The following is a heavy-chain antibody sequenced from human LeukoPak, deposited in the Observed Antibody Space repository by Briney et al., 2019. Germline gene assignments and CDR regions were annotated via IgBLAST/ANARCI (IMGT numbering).Heavy chain of an antibody. Sequence: GGSLRLSCAASGFTFSSSAMSWVRQVPGKGLECVSGISASGGSTSYADSVRGRFTISRDNSKNTLYVQMNSLRAEDTAVYYCAKDQLELQDVAFDIWGQGTMVTVSS. CDR3: AKDQLELQDVAFDI. CDR2: ISASGGST. D-gene: IGHD1-7*01. J-gene: IGHJ3*02. CDR1: GFTFSSSA. V-gene: IGHV3-23*01.